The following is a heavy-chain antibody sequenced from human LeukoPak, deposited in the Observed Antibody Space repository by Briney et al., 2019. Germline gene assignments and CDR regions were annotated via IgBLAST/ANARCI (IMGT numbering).Heavy chain of an antibody. CDR3: ARVWAWGSGNYFDY. CDR1: GFTFDDYG. CDR2: LNWNGDNT. V-gene: IGHV3-20*04. D-gene: IGHD7-27*01. J-gene: IGHJ4*02. Sequence: GGSLRPSCAASGFTFDDYGMTWVRQAPGKGLEWVSGLNWNGDNTGYADSVKGRFTISRDNAKNSLYLQMNSLRAEDTALYYCARVWAWGSGNYFDYWGQGTLVTVSS.